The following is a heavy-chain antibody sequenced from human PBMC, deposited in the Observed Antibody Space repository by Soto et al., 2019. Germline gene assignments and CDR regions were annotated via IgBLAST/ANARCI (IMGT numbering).Heavy chain of an antibody. CDR2: MNPNSGNT. J-gene: IGHJ6*02. CDR3: ARGSWFGELLQLGTYYYGMDV. CDR1: GYTFTSYD. Sequence: QVQLVQSGAEVKKPGASVKVSCKASGYTFTSYDINWVRQATGQGLEWMGWMNPNSGNTGYAQKFQGRVTMTRNTSISTAYMELSSLRSEDTAVYYCARGSWFGELLQLGTYYYGMDVWGQGTTVTVSS. D-gene: IGHD3-10*01. V-gene: IGHV1-8*01.